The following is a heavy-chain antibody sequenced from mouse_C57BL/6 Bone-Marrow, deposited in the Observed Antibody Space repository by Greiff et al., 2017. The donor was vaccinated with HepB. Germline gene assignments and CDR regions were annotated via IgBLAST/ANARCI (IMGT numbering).Heavy chain of an antibody. Sequence: EVQLVESGGGLVKPGGSLKLSCAASGFTFSSYAMSWVRQTPEKRLEWVATISDGGSYTYYPDNVKGRFTISRDNAKNNLYLQMSHLKSEDTAMYYCARDRPIYYYPYWYFDVWGTGTTVTVSS. CDR1: GFTFSSYA. J-gene: IGHJ1*03. V-gene: IGHV5-4*01. CDR3: ARDRPIYYYPYWYFDV. CDR2: ISDGGSYT. D-gene: IGHD1-1*01.